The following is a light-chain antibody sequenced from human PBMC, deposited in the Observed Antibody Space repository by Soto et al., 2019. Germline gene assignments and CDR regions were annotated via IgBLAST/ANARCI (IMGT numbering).Light chain of an antibody. CDR1: SGHSSYA. Sequence: QSVLTQSPSASASLGASVKLTCTLSSGHSSYAIAWHQQQPEKGPRYLMKLNSDGSHNKGDGIPDRFSGSSSGAERYLTISSLQSEDEADYYCQTWGTGIVLFGGGTQLTVL. CDR3: QTWGTGIVL. V-gene: IGLV4-69*01. CDR2: LNSDGSH. J-gene: IGLJ3*02.